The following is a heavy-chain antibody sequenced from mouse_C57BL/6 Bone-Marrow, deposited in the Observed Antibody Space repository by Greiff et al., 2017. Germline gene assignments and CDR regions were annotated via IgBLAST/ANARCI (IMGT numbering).Heavy chain of an antibody. CDR1: GFTFSSYA. CDR2: ISDGGSHT. Sequence: EVQLQESGGGLVKPGGSLKLSCAASGFTFSSYAMSWVRQTPEKRLEWVATISDGGSHTYYPDNVKGRFTISRDNAKNNLYLQMSHLKSEDTAMYYCANYGSSRYWYFDVWGTGTTVTVSS. D-gene: IGHD1-1*01. J-gene: IGHJ1*03. CDR3: ANYGSSRYWYFDV. V-gene: IGHV5-4*01.